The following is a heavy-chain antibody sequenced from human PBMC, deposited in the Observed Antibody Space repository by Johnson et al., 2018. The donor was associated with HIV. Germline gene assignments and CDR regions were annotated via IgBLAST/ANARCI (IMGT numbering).Heavy chain of an antibody. V-gene: IGHV3-30*03. CDR3: ARDVTKDAFDI. CDR2: ISYDGSDK. Sequence: QVQLVESGGGVVQPGRSLRLSCAASGFTFSSYGMHWVRQAPGQGLEWAAVISYDGSDKYYADSVKGRFTISRDNSKNTLYLQMNSLRAEDTAVYYCARDVTKDAFDIWGQGTMVTVSS. CDR1: GFTFSSYG. D-gene: IGHD4-17*01. J-gene: IGHJ3*02.